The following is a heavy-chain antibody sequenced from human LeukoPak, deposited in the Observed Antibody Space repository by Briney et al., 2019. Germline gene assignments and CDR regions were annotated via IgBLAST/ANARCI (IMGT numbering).Heavy chain of an antibody. CDR3: ARGGYSGYGNWFDP. CDR1: GFTFSSYG. J-gene: IGHJ5*02. CDR2: IYSGGST. V-gene: IGHV3-66*01. Sequence: GGSLRLSCAASGFTFSSYGMSWVRQAPGKGLEWVSVIYSGGSTYYADSVKGRFTISRDNSKNTLYLQMNSLRAEDTAVYYCARGGYSGYGNWFDPWGQGTLVTVSS. D-gene: IGHD5-12*01.